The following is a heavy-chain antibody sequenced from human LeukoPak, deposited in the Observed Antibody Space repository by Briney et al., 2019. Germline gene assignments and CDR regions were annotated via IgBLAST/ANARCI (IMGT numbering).Heavy chain of an antibody. Sequence: SETLSLTSTLSGRSISSESFYWGWIRQPPGKGLEWIGSIYYSGNTYYNPSLKSRVTISVDTSKNQFSLKVSSVTAADAAVYYCARHKDPASYYYYYGLDVWGQGTTVTVSS. D-gene: IGHD6-6*01. V-gene: IGHV4-39*01. CDR3: ARHKDPASYYYYYGLDV. CDR2: IYYSGNT. CDR1: GRSISSESFY. J-gene: IGHJ6*02.